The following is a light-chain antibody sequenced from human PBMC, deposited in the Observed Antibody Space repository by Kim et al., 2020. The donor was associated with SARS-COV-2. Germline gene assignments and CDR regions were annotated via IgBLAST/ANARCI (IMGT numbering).Light chain of an antibody. J-gene: IGKJ5*01. Sequence: EIVMTQSPDIVSVSPGERATLSCRASQSVGSNLAWYQQKPGQAPRLLIYGASTRATGIPARFSGSGSGTDFTLTVSSLQSEDFAVYYCQQYHDWPPFTFGQGTRLEIK. CDR2: GAS. CDR1: QSVGSN. CDR3: QQYHDWPPFT. V-gene: IGKV3-15*01.